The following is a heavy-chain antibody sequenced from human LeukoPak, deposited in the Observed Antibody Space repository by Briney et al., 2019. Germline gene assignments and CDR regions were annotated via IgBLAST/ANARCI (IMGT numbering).Heavy chain of an antibody. Sequence: ASVKVSCKASGYGFVGYGITWVRQAPGQGLEWMGWFNPENGNTNYAQKVQGRVTMTADTSTSTSYMELRSLRSDDTAVYYCARGGLVLLDYFDYWGQGTLVTVSS. CDR3: ARGGLVLLDYFDY. V-gene: IGHV1-18*01. CDR1: GYGFVGYG. CDR2: FNPENGNT. J-gene: IGHJ4*02. D-gene: IGHD3/OR15-3a*01.